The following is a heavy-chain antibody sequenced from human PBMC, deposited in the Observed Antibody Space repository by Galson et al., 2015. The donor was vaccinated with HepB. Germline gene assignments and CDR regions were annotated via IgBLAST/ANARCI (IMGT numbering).Heavy chain of an antibody. CDR2: IYYSGST. CDR3: ARGGWGYCSGGSCYSPGMDV. D-gene: IGHD2-15*01. CDR1: GGSISSYY. J-gene: IGHJ6*02. V-gene: IGHV4-59*01. Sequence: SETLSLTCTVSGGSISSYYWSWIRQPPGQGLEWIGYIYYSGSTNYNPSLKSRVTISVDTSKNQFSLKLSSVTAADTAVYYCARGGWGYCSGGSCYSPGMDVWGQGTTVTVSS.